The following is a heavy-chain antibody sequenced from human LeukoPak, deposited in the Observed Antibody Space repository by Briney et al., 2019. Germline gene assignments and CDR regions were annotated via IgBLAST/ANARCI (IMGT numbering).Heavy chain of an antibody. CDR2: IYYSGST. D-gene: IGHD6-19*01. CDR1: GGSIGSYY. CDR3: ARVGYSSGWYRWFDP. Sequence: SETLSLTCTVSGGSIGSYYWSWIRQPPGKGLEWIGYIYYSGSTNYNPSLKSRVTISVDTSKNQFSLKLSSVTAADTAVYYCARVGYSSGWYRWFDPWGQGTLVTVSS. J-gene: IGHJ5*02. V-gene: IGHV4-59*01.